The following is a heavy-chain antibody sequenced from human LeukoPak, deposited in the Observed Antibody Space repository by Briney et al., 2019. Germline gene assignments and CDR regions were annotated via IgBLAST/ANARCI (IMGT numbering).Heavy chain of an antibody. Sequence: SETLSLTCTVSGGSISSYYWSWIRQPPGKGLEWIGYIYYSGSTNYNPSLKSRVTISVDTSKNQFSLKLSSVTAADTAVYYCVSAIAARSSAAFDIWGQGTMVTVSS. CDR2: IYYSGST. CDR3: VSAIAARSSAAFDI. J-gene: IGHJ3*02. CDR1: GGSISSYY. V-gene: IGHV4-59*01. D-gene: IGHD6-6*01.